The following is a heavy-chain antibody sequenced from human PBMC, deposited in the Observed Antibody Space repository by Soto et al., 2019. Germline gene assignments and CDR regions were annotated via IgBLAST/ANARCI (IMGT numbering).Heavy chain of an antibody. V-gene: IGHV4-34*01. CDR1: GGSFSGYY. CDR2: INHSGST. Sequence: SETLSLTCAVYGGSFSGYYWSWIRQPPGKGPEWIGEINHSGSTNYNPSLKSRVTISVDTSKNQFSLKLSSVTAADTAVYYCARGRPIYSGSYSWSDWFDPWGQGTLVTVSS. J-gene: IGHJ5*02. CDR3: ARGRPIYSGSYSWSDWFDP. D-gene: IGHD3-10*01.